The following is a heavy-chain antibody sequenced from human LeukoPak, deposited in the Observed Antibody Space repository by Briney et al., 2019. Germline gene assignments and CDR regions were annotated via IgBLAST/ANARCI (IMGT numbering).Heavy chain of an antibody. V-gene: IGHV3-9*01. CDR2: IGWNSGSV. J-gene: IGHJ6*02. CDR3: ARDREEKARIGGMDV. D-gene: IGHD3-16*01. CDR1: TFTLGNYA. Sequence: GGSLRLSCTASTFTLGNYAMHWVRQAPGKGLEWVSGIGWNSGSVAYAESVKGRFTISRDNAKNLVYLQLNSLRAEDTAIYYCARDREEKARIGGMDVWGQGTTVIVSS.